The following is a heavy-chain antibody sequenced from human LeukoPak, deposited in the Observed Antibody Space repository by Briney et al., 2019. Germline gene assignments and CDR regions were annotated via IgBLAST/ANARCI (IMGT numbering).Heavy chain of an antibody. D-gene: IGHD2-15*01. V-gene: IGHV3-7*01. CDR2: TKQDGSEK. CDR3: ARECHCSGGSCYDNWFDP. CDR1: GFTFSSYW. J-gene: IGHJ5*02. Sequence: GGSLRLSCAASGFTFSSYWMSWVRQAPGKGLEWVANTKQDGSEKYYVDSVKGRFTISRDNAKNSLYLQMNSLRAEDTAVYYCARECHCSGGSCYDNWFDPWGQGTLVTVSS.